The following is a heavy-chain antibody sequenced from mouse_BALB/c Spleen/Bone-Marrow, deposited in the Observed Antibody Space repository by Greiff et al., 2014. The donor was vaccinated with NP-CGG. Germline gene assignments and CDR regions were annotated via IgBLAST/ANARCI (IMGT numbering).Heavy chain of an antibody. J-gene: IGHJ1*01. CDR3: TRGDYDWYFDV. V-gene: IGHV1S127*01. CDR2: IDPSDSYT. Sequence: QVQLKESGAELVKPGASVEMSCKASGYTFTSYWMHWVKQRPGQGLEWIGVIDPSDSYTSYNQKFKGKATLTVDTSSSTAYMQLSSLTSEDSAVYYCTRGDYDWYFDVWGAGTTVTVSS. D-gene: IGHD2-4*01. CDR1: GYTFTSYW.